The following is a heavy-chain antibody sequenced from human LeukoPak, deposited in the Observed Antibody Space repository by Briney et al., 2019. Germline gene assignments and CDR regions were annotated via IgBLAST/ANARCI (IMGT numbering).Heavy chain of an antibody. CDR3: ARVDPGFYSSSWYIDS. CDR1: GGSISSYY. D-gene: IGHD6-13*01. J-gene: IGHJ4*02. V-gene: IGHV4-4*07. CDR2: IYTSGST. Sequence: SETLSLTCTVSGGSISSYYWSWIRQPAGKGLEWIGRIYTSGSTNYNPSLKSRVTMSVDTSKNQFSLKLSSVTAADTAVYYCARVDPGFYSSSWYIDSWGQGTLVTVSS.